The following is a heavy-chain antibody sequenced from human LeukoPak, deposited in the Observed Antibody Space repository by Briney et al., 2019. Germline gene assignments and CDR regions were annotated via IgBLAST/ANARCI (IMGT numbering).Heavy chain of an antibody. J-gene: IGHJ6*02. Sequence: GGSLRLSCAASGFTFSSYAMHWVRQAPGKGLEWVTVISYGGSNKYCADFVKGRFTISRDNSKNTLYLQMNSLRPEDTAVYYCARDSITGTSYYYYGMDVWGQGTTVTVSS. D-gene: IGHD1-7*01. CDR2: ISYGGSNK. CDR3: ARDSITGTSYYYYGMDV. CDR1: GFTFSSYA. V-gene: IGHV3-30-3*01.